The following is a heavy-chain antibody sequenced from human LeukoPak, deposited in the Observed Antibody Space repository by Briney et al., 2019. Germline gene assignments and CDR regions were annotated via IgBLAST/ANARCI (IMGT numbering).Heavy chain of an antibody. CDR3: ARAPIGRDAFDI. D-gene: IGHD3-10*01. J-gene: IGHJ3*02. V-gene: IGHV4-59*01. CDR1: GGSISSYY. CDR2: IYYSGST. Sequence: SETLSLTCTVSGGSISSYYWSWIRQPPGKGLEWIGYIYYSGSTNYNPSLKSRVTISVDTSKNQVSLKLSSVTAADTAVYYCARAPIGRDAFDIWGQGTMVTVSS.